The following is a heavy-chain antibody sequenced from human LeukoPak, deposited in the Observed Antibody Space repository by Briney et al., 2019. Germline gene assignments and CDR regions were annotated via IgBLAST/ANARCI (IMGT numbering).Heavy chain of an antibody. CDR1: GYSINSGYY. Sequence: PSETLSLTCTVSGYSINSGYYWVWIRQPPGKGLEWIGSIYRSGSTNYNPSLKSRVTISVDTSKNQFSLKLSSVTAADTAVYYCARHPRITTFGVIRKGGNWFDPWGQGTLVTVSS. CDR2: IYRSGST. J-gene: IGHJ5*02. CDR3: ARHPRITTFGVIRKGGNWFDP. D-gene: IGHD3-3*01. V-gene: IGHV4-38-2*02.